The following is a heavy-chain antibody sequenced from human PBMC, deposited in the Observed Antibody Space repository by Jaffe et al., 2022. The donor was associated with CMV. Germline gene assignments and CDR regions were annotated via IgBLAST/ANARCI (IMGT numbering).Heavy chain of an antibody. V-gene: IGHV4-39*01. D-gene: IGHD3-22*01. CDR1: GGSISSSSYY. CDR3: ARLYSSGYYGFDY. CDR2: IYYSGST. J-gene: IGHJ4*02. Sequence: QLQLQESGPGLVKPSETLSLTCTVSGGSISSSSYYWGWIRQPPGKGLEWIGSIYYSGSTYYNPSLKSRVTISVDTSKNQFSLKLSSVTAADTAVYYCARLYSSGYYGFDYWGQGTLVTVSS.